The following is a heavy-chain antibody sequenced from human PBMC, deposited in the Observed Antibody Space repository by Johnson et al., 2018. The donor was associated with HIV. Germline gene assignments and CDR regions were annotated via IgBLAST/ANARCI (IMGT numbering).Heavy chain of an antibody. D-gene: IGHD1-26*01. CDR3: ASQVRGLGLWADAFDI. CDR2: ISGTGDST. V-gene: IGHV3-23*04. CDR1: GFTFSSYA. Sequence: VQLVESGGGLVQPGGSLRLSCAASGFTFSSYAMSWVRQAPGKGLEWVSGISGTGDSTYYADSVKGRFTISRDNSKNTLYVQMNSLRAEDTAVYYCASQVRGLGLWADAFDIWGQGTMVTVSS. J-gene: IGHJ3*02.